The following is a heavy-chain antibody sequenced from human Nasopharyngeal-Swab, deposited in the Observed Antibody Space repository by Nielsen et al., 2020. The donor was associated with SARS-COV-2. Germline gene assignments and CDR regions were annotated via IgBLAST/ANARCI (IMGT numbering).Heavy chain of an antibody. CDR1: GYTFTGYY. D-gene: IGHD5/OR15-5a*01. V-gene: IGHV1-2*04. CDR2: INPNSGGT. CDR3: ARDLGAGDSVSNKYYYYYGMDV. Sequence: ASVKVSCKASGYTFTGYYMHWVRQAPGQGLEWMGWINPNSGGTNYAQKFQGWVPLPRAPSIRTASLELSRLRSDDTAVYYCARDLGAGDSVSNKYYYYYGMDVWGQGTTVTVSS. J-gene: IGHJ6*02.